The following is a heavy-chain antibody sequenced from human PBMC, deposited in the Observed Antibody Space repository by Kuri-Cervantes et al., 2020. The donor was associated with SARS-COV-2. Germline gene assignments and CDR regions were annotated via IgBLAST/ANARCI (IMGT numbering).Heavy chain of an antibody. J-gene: IGHJ4*02. CDR3: ARGLRKYYFDY. CDR1: GFTFNNYD. D-gene: IGHD1-14*01. Sequence: GGSLRLSCAASGFTFNNYDMYWVRQAPGKGLEWVAVISYDGSKKYYADSVKGRFTISRDNSRSTLYLPMYNLRAEDTAVYYCARGLRKYYFDYWGQGTLVTVS. CDR2: ISYDGSKK. V-gene: IGHV3-30-3*01.